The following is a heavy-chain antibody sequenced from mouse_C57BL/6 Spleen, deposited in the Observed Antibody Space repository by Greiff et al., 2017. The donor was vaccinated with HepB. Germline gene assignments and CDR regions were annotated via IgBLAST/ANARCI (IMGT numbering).Heavy chain of an antibody. J-gene: IGHJ4*01. D-gene: IGHD1-1*01. CDR3: ARSGITTVVANYAMDY. CDR1: GYAFSSYW. V-gene: IGHV1-80*01. Sequence: VKLMESGAELVKPGASVKISCKASGYAFSSYWMNWVKQRPGKGLEWIGQIYPGDGDTNYNGKFKGKATLTADKSSSTAYMQLSSLTSEDSAVYFCARSGITTVVANYAMDYWGQGTSVTVSS. CDR2: IYPGDGDT.